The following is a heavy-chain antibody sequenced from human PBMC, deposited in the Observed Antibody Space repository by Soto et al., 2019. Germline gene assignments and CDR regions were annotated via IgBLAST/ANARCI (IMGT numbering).Heavy chain of an antibody. D-gene: IGHD6-19*01. CDR3: ARDTGWGLEY. CDR2: IYYSGGT. Sequence: QVQLQESGPGLVRPSGTLSLTCAVSGDSINSNYCWTWVRQPPGKGLEWIAEIYYSGGTSYNPSLQSRVTISMDKSKNQFSLNLTSVTAADTAMYYCARDTGWGLEYWGQGTLVTVSS. CDR1: GDSINSNYC. J-gene: IGHJ4*02. V-gene: IGHV4-4*02.